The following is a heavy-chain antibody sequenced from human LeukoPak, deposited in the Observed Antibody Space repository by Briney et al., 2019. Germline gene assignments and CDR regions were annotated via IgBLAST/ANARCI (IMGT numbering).Heavy chain of an antibody. Sequence: GGTLRLSCAASGFTFTDYAMTWVRQAPGKGLEWVSTIRYGADSTYYADSVKGRFTISRDNSKNTLYLQMNSLRAEDTAVYYCAKRIQSAMAMGYWGQGTLVTVSS. CDR3: AKRIQSAMAMGY. V-gene: IGHV3-23*01. CDR2: IRYGADST. J-gene: IGHJ4*02. D-gene: IGHD5-18*01. CDR1: GFTFTDYA.